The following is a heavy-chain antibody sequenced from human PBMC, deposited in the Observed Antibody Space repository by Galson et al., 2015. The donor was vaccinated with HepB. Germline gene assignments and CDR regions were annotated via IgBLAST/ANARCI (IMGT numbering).Heavy chain of an antibody. V-gene: IGHV3-23*01. CDR3: ARQRSSSWVGYFDY. CDR1: GFTFSSYA. Sequence: SLRLSCAASGFTFSSYAMSWVRQAPGKGLEWVSAISGSGGSTYYADSVKGRFTISRDNSKNTLYLQMNSLRAEDTAVYYCARQRSSSWVGYFDYWGQGTLVTVSS. CDR2: ISGSGGST. D-gene: IGHD6-13*01. J-gene: IGHJ4*02.